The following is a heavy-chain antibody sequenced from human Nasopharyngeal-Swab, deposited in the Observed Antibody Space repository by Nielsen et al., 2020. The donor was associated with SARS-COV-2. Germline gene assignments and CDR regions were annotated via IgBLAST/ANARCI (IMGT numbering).Heavy chain of an antibody. J-gene: IGHJ3*02. V-gene: IGHV5-51*01. CDR1: GFSFTDYW. Sequence: GGSLRLSCEGSGFSFTDYWIGWVRQKPGKGLELMGIISPENSDTRYSPSFQGQATFSSDKSVATAFLQWSSLKTSDTAIYYCARTNSWGRADAFDIWGQGTVVTVSS. CDR3: ARTNSWGRADAFDI. CDR2: ISPENSDT. D-gene: IGHD2-8*01.